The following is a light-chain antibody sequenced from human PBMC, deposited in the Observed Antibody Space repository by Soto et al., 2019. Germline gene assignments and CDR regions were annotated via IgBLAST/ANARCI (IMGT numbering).Light chain of an antibody. V-gene: IGLV1-40*01. CDR1: SSNIGAGHD. Sequence: QAVVTQPPSVSGAPGQRVTISCTGSSSNIGAGHDVHWYQQLPGTAPKLVISANTNRPSGVPDRFSGSRSGTSASLAITGLQTEDEADYYCQSYDSRLSGSRVFGGGTKVTVL. J-gene: IGLJ3*02. CDR2: ANT. CDR3: QSYDSRLSGSRV.